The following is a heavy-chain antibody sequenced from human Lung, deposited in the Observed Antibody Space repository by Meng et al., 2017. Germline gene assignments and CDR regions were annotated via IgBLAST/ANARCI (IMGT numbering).Heavy chain of an antibody. Sequence: QLQQWAAGSLRPSENLFLTSAVYGGSISGSYWSWIRQSPSKGLEWIGKINHGGSTNYNPSLESRVTISVDTPKNQFSLRLTSMTVADTAVYYCARERHSTIIRGVIDFWGQGALVTVSS. V-gene: IGHV4-34*01. J-gene: IGHJ4*02. D-gene: IGHD3-10*01. CDR3: ARERHSTIIRGVIDF. CDR2: INHGGST. CDR1: GGSISGSY.